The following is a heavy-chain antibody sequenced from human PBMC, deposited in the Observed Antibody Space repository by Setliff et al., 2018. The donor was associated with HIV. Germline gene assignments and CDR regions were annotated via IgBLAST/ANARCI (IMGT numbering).Heavy chain of an antibody. CDR3: ARGIGIVGVVYYYYYMDV. D-gene: IGHD3-3*01. CDR1: GGSISSHY. J-gene: IGHJ6*03. Sequence: SETLSLTCTVSGGSISSHYWSWIRQPPGMGLEWIGYIYYSGSTNYNPSLKSRVTISVDTSKNQFSLKLSSVTAADTAVYYCARGIGIVGVVYYYYYMDVWGKGTTVTVSS. CDR2: IYYSGST. V-gene: IGHV4-59*11.